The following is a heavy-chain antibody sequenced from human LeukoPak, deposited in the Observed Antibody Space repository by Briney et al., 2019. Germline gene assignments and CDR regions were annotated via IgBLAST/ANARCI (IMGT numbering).Heavy chain of an antibody. D-gene: IGHD3-3*01. CDR3: ARDRGSGYYDFWSGPRHFDY. V-gene: IGHV3-20*04. Sequence: RAGGSLRLSCAASGFTFDDYGMSWVLQAPGKGLEWVSGINWNGGSTGYADSVKGRFTISRDNAKNSLYLQMNSLRAEDTALYYCARDRGSGYYDFWSGPRHFDYWGQGTLVTVSS. J-gene: IGHJ4*02. CDR2: INWNGGST. CDR1: GFTFDDYG.